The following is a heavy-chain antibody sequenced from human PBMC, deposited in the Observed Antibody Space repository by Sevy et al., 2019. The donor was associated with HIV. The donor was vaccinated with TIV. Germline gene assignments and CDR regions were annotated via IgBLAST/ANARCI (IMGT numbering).Heavy chain of an antibody. J-gene: IGHJ4*02. CDR1: GFTFSSYS. D-gene: IGHD3-22*01. V-gene: IGHV3-21*01. CDR3: ARIMDSRKLDPEALDY. Sequence: GGSLRLSCAASGFTFSSYSMNWVRQAPGKGLEWVSSISSSSSYIYYAVSVKGRFTISRDNAKNSLYLQMNSLRAEDTAVYYCARIMDSRKLDPEALDYWGQGTLVTVSS. CDR2: ISSSSSYI.